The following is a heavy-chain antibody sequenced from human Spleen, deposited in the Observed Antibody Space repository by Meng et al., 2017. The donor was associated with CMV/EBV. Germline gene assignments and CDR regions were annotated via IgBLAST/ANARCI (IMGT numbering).Heavy chain of an antibody. J-gene: IGHJ5*02. CDR3: ARGIAAAGNWFDP. CDR1: GFTFSSYS. Sequence: CAASGFTFSSYSMNWVRQAPGKGLEWVSSISSSSSYIYYADSVKGRFTISRDNAKNSLYLQMNSLRAEDTAVYYCARGIAAAGNWFDPWGQGTLVTVSS. V-gene: IGHV3-21*01. CDR2: ISSSSSYI. D-gene: IGHD6-13*01.